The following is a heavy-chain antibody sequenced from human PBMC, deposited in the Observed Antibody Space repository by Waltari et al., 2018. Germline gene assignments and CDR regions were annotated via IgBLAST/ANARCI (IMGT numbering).Heavy chain of an antibody. CDR1: GGSFSGYY. CDR3: ARRKLARYFDY. Sequence: QVQLQQWVAGLLKPSESLSLTCDVHGGSFSGYYWSWIRQPPGKGLEWIGEINHSGSTNYNPSLKSRVTISVDTSKIQFSLKLSSVTAADTAVYYCARRKLARYFDYWGQGTLVTVSS. D-gene: IGHD6-13*01. V-gene: IGHV4-34*01. J-gene: IGHJ4*02. CDR2: INHSGST.